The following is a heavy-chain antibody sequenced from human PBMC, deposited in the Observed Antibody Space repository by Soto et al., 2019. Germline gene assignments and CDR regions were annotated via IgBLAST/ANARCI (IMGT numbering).Heavy chain of an antibody. D-gene: IGHD2-15*01. J-gene: IGHJ6*02. V-gene: IGHV1-18*01. Sequence: QVQLVQSGAEVKKPGASVKVSCKASGYSFTRYGISWVRQAPGQGLEWMGWISGYNANTNYPENLQGRVTMTTDTGTREASTEASTLMADDTAVDYGARMGDGPYSGYGEDVWGQGTRVTVSS. CDR3: ARMGDGPYSGYGEDV. CDR1: GYSFTRYG. CDR2: ISGYNANT.